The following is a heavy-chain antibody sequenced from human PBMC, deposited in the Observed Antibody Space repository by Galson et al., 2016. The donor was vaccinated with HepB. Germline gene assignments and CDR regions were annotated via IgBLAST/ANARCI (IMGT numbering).Heavy chain of an antibody. CDR3: ARGYHKYSSSSLDY. J-gene: IGHJ4*02. CDR1: GFTFSTYD. D-gene: IGHD6-6*01. V-gene: IGHV3-30*04. CDR2: ISYNGGYR. Sequence: SLRLSCAASGFTFSTYDMHWVRQAPGNGLEWVTLISYNGGYRNYVDSVKGRFSISRDNSRDTLYLEMNSLRIEDTAVYYCARGYHKYSSSSLDYWGQGSLVTVSS.